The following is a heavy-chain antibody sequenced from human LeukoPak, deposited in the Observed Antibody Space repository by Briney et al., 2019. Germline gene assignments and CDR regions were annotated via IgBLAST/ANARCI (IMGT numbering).Heavy chain of an antibody. D-gene: IGHD2-15*01. Sequence: GESLKISCKGSGYSFTSYWIGWVRQMPGKGLEWMGIIYPGDSDTRYSPSFQGQVTISADKSISTAYLQWSSLKASDTAMYYCARHVTGYCSGGGCYSGWSDPWGQGPLVTVS. CDR2: IYPGDSDT. CDR1: GYSFTSYW. V-gene: IGHV5-51*01. J-gene: IGHJ5*02. CDR3: ARHVTGYCSGGGCYSGWSDP.